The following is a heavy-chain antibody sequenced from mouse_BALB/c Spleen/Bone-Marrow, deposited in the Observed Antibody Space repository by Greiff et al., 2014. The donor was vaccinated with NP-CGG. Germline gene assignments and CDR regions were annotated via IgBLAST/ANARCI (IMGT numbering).Heavy chain of an antibody. CDR3: ARYYYGSSYFDY. CDR1: GFNIKDTY. CDR2: IDPANGNT. D-gene: IGHD1-1*01. J-gene: IGHJ2*01. V-gene: IGHV14-3*02. Sequence: EVQFQQSGAELVKPGASVKLSCTASGFNIKDTYMHWVKQRPEQGLEWIGRIDPANGNTKYDPKFQGKATITADTSSNTAYLQLSSLTSEETVVYYCARYYYGSSYFDYWGQGTTLTVSS.